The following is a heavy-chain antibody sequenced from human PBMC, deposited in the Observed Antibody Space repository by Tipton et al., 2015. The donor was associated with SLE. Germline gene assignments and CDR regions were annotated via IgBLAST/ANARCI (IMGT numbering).Heavy chain of an antibody. V-gene: IGHV3-64D*09. D-gene: IGHD3-22*01. CDR2: ISSNGGST. CDR1: GFTFSSYA. J-gene: IGHJ6*02. CDR3: VKTPEGYYEYYYYGMDV. Sequence: VQLVQSGGGLVQPGGSLRLSCSASGFTFSSYAMHWVRQAPGKGLEYVSAISSNGGSTYYADSVKGRFTISRDNSKNTLYLQMSSLRAEDTAVYYCVKTPEGYYEYYYYGMDVWGQGTTVTVSS.